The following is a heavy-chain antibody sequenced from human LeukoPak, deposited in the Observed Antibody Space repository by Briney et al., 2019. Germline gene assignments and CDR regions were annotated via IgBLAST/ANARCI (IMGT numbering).Heavy chain of an antibody. CDR1: VYSFTAYY. J-gene: IGHJ3*02. V-gene: IGHV1-2*06. CDR3: ARGEKIAYDSAGNDAFDM. D-gene: IGHD3-22*01. Sequence: ATVSVSSTPSVYSFTAYYIHWVPQAPGPGLEWMGRINPNSGGTHSAQKFPGRVTMTRDTSISTAYMELNRLGFDDTAVYYCARGEKIAYDSAGNDAFDMWGQGTWVTVSS. CDR2: INPNSGGT.